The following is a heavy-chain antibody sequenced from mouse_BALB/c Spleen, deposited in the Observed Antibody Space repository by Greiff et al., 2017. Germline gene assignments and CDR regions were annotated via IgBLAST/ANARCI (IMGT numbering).Heavy chain of an antibody. CDR2: ISSGGSYT. CDR1: GFTFSSYA. Sequence: EVQLQESGGGLVKPGGSLKLSCAASGFTFSSYAMSWVRQSPEKRLEWVAEISSGGSYTYYPDTVTGRFTISRDNAKNTLYLEMSSLRSEDTAMYYCARDRGGNYDYWGQGTTLTVSS. J-gene: IGHJ2*01. CDR3: ARDRGGNYDY. V-gene: IGHV5-9-4*01. D-gene: IGHD2-1*01.